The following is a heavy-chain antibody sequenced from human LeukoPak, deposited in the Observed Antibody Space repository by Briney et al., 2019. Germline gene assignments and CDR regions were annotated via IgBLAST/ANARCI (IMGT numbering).Heavy chain of an antibody. V-gene: IGHV1-2*02. D-gene: IGHD3-3*01. CDR1: GYTFTGYY. J-gene: IGHJ4*02. CDR2: INPNSGGT. CDR3: ARARGLRFLEWLYDFDY. Sequence: ASVKVSCKASGYTFTGYYMHWVRQAPGQGLEWMGWINPNSGGTNYAQKFQGRVTMTRDTSTSTAYMELRSLRSDDTAVYYCARARGLRFLEWLYDFDYWGQGTLVTVSS.